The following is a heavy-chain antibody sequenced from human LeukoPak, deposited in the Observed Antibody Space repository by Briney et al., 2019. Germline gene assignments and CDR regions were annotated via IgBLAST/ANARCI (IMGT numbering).Heavy chain of an antibody. Sequence: GASVKVSCKASGYTFTGYYMHWVRQAPGQGLEWMGWINPNSGGTNYAQKFQGRVTMTRDTSISTAYMELSRLRSEDTAVYYCAREFVLRFFEGYMDVWGKGTTVTVSS. CDR2: INPNSGGT. J-gene: IGHJ6*03. CDR3: AREFVLRFFEGYMDV. CDR1: GYTFTGYY. D-gene: IGHD3-3*01. V-gene: IGHV1-2*02.